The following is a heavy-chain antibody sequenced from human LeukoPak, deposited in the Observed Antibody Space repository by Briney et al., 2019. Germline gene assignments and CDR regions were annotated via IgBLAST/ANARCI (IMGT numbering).Heavy chain of an antibody. CDR1: GFTFSSYA. J-gene: IGHJ4*02. CDR3: AKKVPSIAAAGTPYFDY. Sequence: PGGSLRLSCAASGFTFSSYAMSWVRQAPGKGLEWVSAISGSGGSTYYADSVKGRFTISRDKSKNTLYLQMNSLRAEDTAVYYCAKKVPSIAAAGTPYFDYWGQGTLVTVSS. CDR2: ISGSGGST. D-gene: IGHD6-13*01. V-gene: IGHV3-23*01.